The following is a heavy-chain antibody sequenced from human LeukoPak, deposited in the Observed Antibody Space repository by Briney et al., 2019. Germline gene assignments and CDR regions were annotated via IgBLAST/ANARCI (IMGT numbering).Heavy chain of an antibody. J-gene: IGHJ4*02. CDR2: MYYSGTT. Sequence: SETLSLTSTVPGGSISSGSYYWGWIRQPPGKGLEWIASMYYSGTTFYSPSLKSRVTISVDTPKNQLSLKLGSVTAADTAVYYCARHPPRDGSAFDYWGQGTLVTVSS. CDR3: ARHPPRDGSAFDY. CDR1: GGSISSGSYY. V-gene: IGHV4-39*01.